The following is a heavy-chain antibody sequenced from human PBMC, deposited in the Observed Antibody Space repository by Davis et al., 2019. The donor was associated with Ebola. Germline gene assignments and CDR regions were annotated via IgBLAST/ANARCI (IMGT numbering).Heavy chain of an antibody. V-gene: IGHV5-51*01. CDR1: EANSNSYW. J-gene: IGHJ4*02. CDR3: ASGMMGFRFDY. CDR2: VYPGDSST. D-gene: IGHD3-16*01. Sequence: GGSLRLSCQPSEANSNSYWIGWARQMPGKGVEWMAMVYPGDSSTKYSPAFQGLVTVSFDRSIATAYLHCNSLKASDSAIYYCASGMMGFRFDYWGQGTPVTVSS.